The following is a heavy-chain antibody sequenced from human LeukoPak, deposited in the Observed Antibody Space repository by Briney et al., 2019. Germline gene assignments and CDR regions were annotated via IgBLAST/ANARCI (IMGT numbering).Heavy chain of an antibody. D-gene: IGHD3-22*01. V-gene: IGHV1-69*13. Sequence: EASVKVSCKASGYTFTSYAISWVRQAPGQGLEWMGGIIPIFGTANYAQKLQGRVTITADESTSTAYMELSSLRSEDTAVYYCARAARPLYYYDSSGSLSYGMDVWGQGTTVTVSS. CDR2: IIPIFGTA. CDR1: GYTFTSYA. CDR3: ARAARPLYYYDSSGSLSYGMDV. J-gene: IGHJ6*02.